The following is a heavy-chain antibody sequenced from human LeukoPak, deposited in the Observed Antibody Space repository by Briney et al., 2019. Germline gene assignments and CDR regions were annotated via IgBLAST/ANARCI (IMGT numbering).Heavy chain of an antibody. CDR1: RFTVSSKY. CDR3: ARDYYDGSAYYSYYEY. V-gene: IGHV3-53*01. CDR2: LYSNGNT. D-gene: IGHD3-22*01. Sequence: GGSLRLSCAASRFTVSSKYMSWVRQAPGKGLEWVSTLYSNGNTYYADSVKGRFTISRDNSKNTLSLQMNSLRAEDTAVYYCARDYYDGSAYYSYYEYWGQGTLVTVSS. J-gene: IGHJ4*02.